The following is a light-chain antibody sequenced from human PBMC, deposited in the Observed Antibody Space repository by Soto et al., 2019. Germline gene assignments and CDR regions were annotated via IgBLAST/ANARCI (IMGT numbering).Light chain of an antibody. CDR1: PSVSSN. V-gene: IGKV3-15*01. Sequence: EIVMTQAPATLSVSPGERATLSCRASPSVSSNLAWYQQKPGQAPRRLIYGASTRATGIPARFSGSGSGTEFTLTISSLQSEDFAVYYCQQYNNWPPRYTFGQGTKLEIK. CDR3: QQYNNWPPRYT. J-gene: IGKJ2*01. CDR2: GAS.